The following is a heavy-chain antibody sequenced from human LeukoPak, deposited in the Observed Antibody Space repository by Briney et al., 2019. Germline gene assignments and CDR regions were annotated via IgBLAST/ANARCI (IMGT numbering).Heavy chain of an antibody. CDR2: IIPIFGTA. CDR1: GGTFSSYA. V-gene: IGHV1-69*05. J-gene: IGHJ6*03. Sequence: ASVKVSCKASGGTFSSYAISWVRQAPGQGLEWMEGIIPIFGTANYAQKFQGRVTITTDESTSTAYMELSSLRSEDTAVYYCASYSGYGMYYYYYYMDVWGKGTTVTVSS. D-gene: IGHD5-12*01. CDR3: ASYSGYGMYYYYYYMDV.